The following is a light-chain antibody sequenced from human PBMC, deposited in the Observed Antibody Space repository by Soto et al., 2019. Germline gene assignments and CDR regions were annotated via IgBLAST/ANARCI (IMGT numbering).Light chain of an antibody. CDR1: QGIYNY. CDR2: AAS. J-gene: IGKJ1*01. CDR3: QKYNSAPWT. Sequence: DIQMTQSPSSLSASIGDRVTITCRASQGIYNYLAWYQQRPGNVPKLLIYAASTLQSGVPSRFSGSGSGTDFTLIISSLQPEDGATYYCQKYNSAPWTFGQGTKVEVK. V-gene: IGKV1-27*01.